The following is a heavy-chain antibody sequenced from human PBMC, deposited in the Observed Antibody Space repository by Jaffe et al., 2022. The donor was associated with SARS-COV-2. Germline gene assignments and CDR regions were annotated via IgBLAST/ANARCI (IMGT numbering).Heavy chain of an antibody. CDR2: IYTSGST. V-gene: IGHV4-61*02. CDR3: AREGGSYPTFYFDY. CDR1: GGSISSGSYY. Sequence: QVQLQESGPGLVKPSQTLSLTCTVSGGSISSGSYYWSWIRQPAGKGLEWIGRIYTSGSTNYNPSLKSRVTISVDTSKNQFSLKLSSVTAADTAVYYCAREGGSYPTFYFDYWGQGTLVTVSS. D-gene: IGHD1-26*01. J-gene: IGHJ4*02.